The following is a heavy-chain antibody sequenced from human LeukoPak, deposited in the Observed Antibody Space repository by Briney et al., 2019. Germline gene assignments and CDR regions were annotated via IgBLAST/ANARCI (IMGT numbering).Heavy chain of an antibody. D-gene: IGHD5-18*01. Sequence: PSETLSLTCTVSRGSINSYYWSWIRQPPGKGLEWIGNIYYSGSTNYNPSLKSRVTMAVDTSKNQFSLRLSSVSAADTAVYYCARDTAQGAFDIWGQGTMVTVCS. V-gene: IGHV4-59*01. CDR1: RGSINSYY. CDR3: ARDTAQGAFDI. J-gene: IGHJ3*02. CDR2: IYYSGST.